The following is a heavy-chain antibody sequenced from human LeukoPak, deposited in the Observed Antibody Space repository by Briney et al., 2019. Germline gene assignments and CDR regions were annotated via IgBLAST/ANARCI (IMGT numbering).Heavy chain of an antibody. CDR2: IKSKTDGGTT. V-gene: IGHV3-15*01. D-gene: IGHD3-22*01. CDR1: GFTFSNAW. CDR3: TTDLEYYDSSGPITADY. Sequence: GGSLRLSCADSGFTFSNAWMSWVRQAPGKGLEWVGRIKSKTDGGTTDYAAPVKGRFTISRDDSKNTLYLQMNSLKTEDTAVYYCTTDLEYYDSSGPITADYWGQGTLVTVSS. J-gene: IGHJ4*02.